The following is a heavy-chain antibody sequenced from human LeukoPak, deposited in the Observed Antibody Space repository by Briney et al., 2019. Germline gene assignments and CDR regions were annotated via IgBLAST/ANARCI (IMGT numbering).Heavy chain of an antibody. CDR2: INHNGNVN. D-gene: IGHD3-16*01. CDR3: ARGGGLDV. V-gene: IGHV3-7*03. J-gene: IGHJ6*02. Sequence: GGSLRLSCAASGFTFSSYWMNWARQAPGKGLEWVASINHNGNVNYYVDSVKGRFTISRDNAKNSLYLQMSNLRAEDTDVYFCARGGGLDVWGQGATVTVSS. CDR1: GFTFSSYW.